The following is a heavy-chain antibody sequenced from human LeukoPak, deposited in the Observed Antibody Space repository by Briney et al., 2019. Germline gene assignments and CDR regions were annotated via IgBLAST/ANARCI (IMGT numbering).Heavy chain of an antibody. CDR2: IYYSGST. CDR1: GGSISSYY. CDR3: ARVPVSSGIYYVDY. J-gene: IGHJ4*02. D-gene: IGHD1-26*01. Sequence: PSETLSLTCTVSGGSISSYYWSWIRQPPGKGLEWIGYIYYSGSTNYNPSLKSRVTISVDTSKNQFSLKLSSVTAADTAVYYCARVPVSSGIYYVDYWGQGTLVTVSS. V-gene: IGHV4-59*01.